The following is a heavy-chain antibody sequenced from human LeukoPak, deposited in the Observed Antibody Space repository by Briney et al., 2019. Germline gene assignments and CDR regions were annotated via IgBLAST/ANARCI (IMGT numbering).Heavy chain of an antibody. D-gene: IGHD4-17*01. J-gene: IGHJ6*02. CDR2: IYSGGST. Sequence: PGGSLRLSCAASGFTVSSNYMSWVRQAPGKGLEWVSVIYSGGSTYYADSVKGRFTISRDNSKNALYLQMNSLRAEDTAVYYCARVKVTTTPLYYYYGMDVWGQGTTVTVSS. V-gene: IGHV3-66*01. CDR1: GFTVSSNY. CDR3: ARVKVTTTPLYYYYGMDV.